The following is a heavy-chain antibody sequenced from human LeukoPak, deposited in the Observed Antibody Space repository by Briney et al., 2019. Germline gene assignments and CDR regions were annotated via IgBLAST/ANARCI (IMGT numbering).Heavy chain of an antibody. CDR2: IWYDGSNK. CDR1: GFTFSSYG. CDR3: ARDRSMSGWYIDL. D-gene: IGHD2/OR15-2a*01. V-gene: IGHV3-33*01. J-gene: IGHJ2*01. Sequence: PGRSLRLSCAASGFTFSSYGMHWVRQAPGKGLEWVAVIWYDGSNKYYPDSVQGRFTISTDNSKNTLYLQVNSLRAEDTAVYYCARDRSMSGWYIDLWGRGTLVTVSS.